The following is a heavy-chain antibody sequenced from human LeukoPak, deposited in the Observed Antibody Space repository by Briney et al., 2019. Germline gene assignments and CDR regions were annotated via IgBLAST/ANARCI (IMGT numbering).Heavy chain of an antibody. CDR2: MNPNSGNT. V-gene: IGHV1-8*01. CDR1: GYTFTSYD. D-gene: IGHD2-15*01. J-gene: IGHJ3*02. Sequence: ASVKVSCKASGYTFTSYDINWVRQATGQGLEWMGWMNPNSGNTGYAQEFQGRVTMTRNTSISTAYMELSSLRSEDTAVYYCARAVVVVAATNGAFDIWGQGTMVTVSS. CDR3: ARAVVVVAATNGAFDI.